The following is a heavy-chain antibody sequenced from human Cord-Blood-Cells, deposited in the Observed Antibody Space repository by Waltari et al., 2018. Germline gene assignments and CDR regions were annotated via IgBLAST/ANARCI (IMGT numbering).Heavy chain of an antibody. Sequence: QVQLVQSGAEVKKPGSSVKVSCKASGGTCSSYAISWVRQAPGQGLEWMGGIIPIFGTANYAQKFQGRVTITADESTSTAYMELSSLRSEDTAVYYCARTATTVVTEDDAFDIWGQGTMVTVSS. CDR3: ARTATTVVTEDDAFDI. V-gene: IGHV1-69*01. CDR2: IIPIFGTA. J-gene: IGHJ3*02. D-gene: IGHD4-17*01. CDR1: GGTCSSYA.